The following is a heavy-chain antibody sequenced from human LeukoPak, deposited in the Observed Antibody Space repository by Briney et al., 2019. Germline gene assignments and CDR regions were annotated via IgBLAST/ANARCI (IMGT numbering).Heavy chain of an antibody. CDR1: GGSISSYY. V-gene: IGHV4-59*01. CDR2: IYYSGST. CDR3: ARVYDSSGSNFGY. Sequence: SETLSLTCTVSGGSISSYYWSWIRQPPGKGLEWIGYIYYSGSTNYNPSLKSRVTISVDTSKNQFSLKLSSVTAADTAVYYCARVYDSSGSNFGYWGQGTLVTVSS. J-gene: IGHJ4*02. D-gene: IGHD3-22*01.